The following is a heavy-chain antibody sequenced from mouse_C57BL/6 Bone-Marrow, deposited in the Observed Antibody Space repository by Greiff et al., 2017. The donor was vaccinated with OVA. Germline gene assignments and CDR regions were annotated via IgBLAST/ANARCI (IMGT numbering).Heavy chain of an antibody. D-gene: IGHD1-1*01. J-gene: IGHJ2*01. Sequence: EVQLQQSGPELVKPGASVKISCKASGYSFTGYYMHWVKQSPEKSLEWIGEINPSTGGTSYNQKFKGKATLTVDKSSSTAYMQLKSLTSEDSAVYYCARVAGSSYNYWGQGTTLTVSS. CDR3: ARVAGSSYNY. CDR2: INPSTGGT. V-gene: IGHV1-43*01. CDR1: GYSFTGYY.